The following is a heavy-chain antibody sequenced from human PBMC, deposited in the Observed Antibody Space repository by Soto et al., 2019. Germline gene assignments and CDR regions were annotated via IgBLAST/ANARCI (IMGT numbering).Heavy chain of an antibody. CDR1: GGSISSYY. CDR3: ARWYDRVANPYCF. CDR2: IYYSGST. J-gene: IGHJ1*01. V-gene: IGHV4-59*01. Sequence: SETLSLTCTVSGGSISSYYWSWIRQPPGKGLEWIGYIYYSGSTNYNPSLKSRVTISVDTSKNQFSLKLSSVTAADTAVYYCARWYDRVANPYCFWGQGTLVPVSA. D-gene: IGHD2-15*01.